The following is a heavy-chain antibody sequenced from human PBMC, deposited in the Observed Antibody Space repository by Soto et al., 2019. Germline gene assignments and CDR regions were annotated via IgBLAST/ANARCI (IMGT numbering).Heavy chain of an antibody. CDR3: ATASSLLLWFGESPRTNGASDI. V-gene: IGHV1-24*01. CDR1: GYTLTELS. D-gene: IGHD3-10*01. Sequence: ASVKVSCKVSGYTLTELSMHWVRQAPGKGLEWMGGFDPEDGETIYAQKFQGRVTMTEDTSTDTAYMELSSLRSEDTAVYYYATASSLLLWFGESPRTNGASDIWGQGTMVTVSS. CDR2: FDPEDGET. J-gene: IGHJ3*02.